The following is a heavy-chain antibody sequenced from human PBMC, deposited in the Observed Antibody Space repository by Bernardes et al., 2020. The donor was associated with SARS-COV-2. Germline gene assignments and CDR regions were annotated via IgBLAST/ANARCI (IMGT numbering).Heavy chain of an antibody. CDR3: ARQVVGASLFDY. V-gene: IGHV4-39*01. CDR1: GESIKSNDYY. Sequence: SETLSLTCTVSGESIKSNDYYWGWVLQSPGKGLEWSGSFYYGGITYHNPSLKSRVTIPVDTSKNQFSLRLNSVTAADTAVYYCARQVVGASLFDYWGEGTLVTVSS. J-gene: IGHJ4*02. D-gene: IGHD3-22*01. CDR2: FYYGGIT.